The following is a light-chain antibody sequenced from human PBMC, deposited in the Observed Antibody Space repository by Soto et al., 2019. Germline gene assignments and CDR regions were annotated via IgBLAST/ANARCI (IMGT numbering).Light chain of an antibody. J-gene: IGLJ1*01. CDR3: AAWDDSLNSQV. CDR1: SSNIGTSS. Sequence: QSVLTQPNSASGTPGQRVTISCSGSSSNIGTSSVHWFQQLPGTAPKLLISTTNQRPSGVPERVSGSKSGTSASLAISGLQCEDEADYYCAAWDDSLNSQVFGSGTKLTVL. CDR2: TTN. V-gene: IGLV1-44*01.